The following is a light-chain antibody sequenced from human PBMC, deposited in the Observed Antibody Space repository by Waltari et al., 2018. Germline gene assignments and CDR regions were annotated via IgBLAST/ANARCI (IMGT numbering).Light chain of an antibody. CDR3: QQYYNTPLT. CDR2: WAS. V-gene: IGKV4-1*01. J-gene: IGKJ4*01. Sequence: DLVMTQPTESLAASLGVRATISCQPSESVLYSSNNKNHLAWYQQKPGQPPRLLLYWASTRESGVPDRFIGSGSETDFTLTVTSLQAEDVAVYYCQQYYNTPLTFGGGTKVEVK. CDR1: ESVLYSSNNKNH.